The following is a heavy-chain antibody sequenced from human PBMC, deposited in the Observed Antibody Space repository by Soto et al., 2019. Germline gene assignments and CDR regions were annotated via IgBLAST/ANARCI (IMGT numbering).Heavy chain of an antibody. CDR3: ARGRYSYETIYYKFYYSALDV. CDR1: VGSIRGYY. J-gene: IGHJ6*02. CDR2: INDNGGT. Sequence: SETLSLTCGVYVGSIRGYYWSWMRQPPGKGLEWIGDINDNGGTNYNPSLKSRVTTSLDTSKKQVSLMVSSVAAADTAVYYCARGRYSYETIYYKFYYSALDVWGQGTTVTVSS. V-gene: IGHV4-34*01. D-gene: IGHD3-10*01.